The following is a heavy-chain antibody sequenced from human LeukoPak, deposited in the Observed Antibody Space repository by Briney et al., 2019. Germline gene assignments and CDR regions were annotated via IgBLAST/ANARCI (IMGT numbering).Heavy chain of an antibody. Sequence: ASVKVSCKASGYTFTSYGISWVRQAPRQGLEWMGWISAYNGNTNYAQKLQGRVTMTSDTSTSTAYMELRSLRSDDTAVYCCAREEYTYYMDVWGKGTTVTVSS. CDR3: AREEYTYYMDV. J-gene: IGHJ6*03. V-gene: IGHV1-18*01. CDR2: ISAYNGNT. D-gene: IGHD1-1*01. CDR1: GYTFTSYG.